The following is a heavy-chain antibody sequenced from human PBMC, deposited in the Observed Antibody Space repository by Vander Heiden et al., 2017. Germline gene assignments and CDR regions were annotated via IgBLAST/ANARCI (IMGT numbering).Heavy chain of an antibody. CDR1: GYTFTGYY. CDR3: ARLRGGGWYYFDY. J-gene: IGHJ4*01. CDR2: INPNSGGT. Sequence: QVQLVQSGAEVKKHGASGKVSCKASGYTFTGYYSHCVRQAPGQGLEWMGWINPNSGGTNYAQKFQGRVAMTRDTSISTAYMELSRLRSDDTAVYYCARLRGGGWYYFDYWGHGTLVTVSS. D-gene: IGHD6-19*01. V-gene: IGHV1-2*02.